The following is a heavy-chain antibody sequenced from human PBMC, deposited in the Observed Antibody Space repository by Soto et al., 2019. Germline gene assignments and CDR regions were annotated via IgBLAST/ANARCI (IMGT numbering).Heavy chain of an antibody. CDR1: RYTFPSYG. CDR2: MSAYNGHT. CDR3: ASPRETYDGSGSYRYWFDP. J-gene: IGHJ5*02. V-gene: IGHV1-18*04. Sequence: GASVKVSWEASRYTFPSYGMSWARQANGQGLERMGWMSAYNGHTNYAEKLQGRVTMTIGTSTSTAYMELRSQRSDDAAVYHVASPRETYDGSGSYRYWFDPLRKRSLETV. D-gene: IGHD3-10*01.